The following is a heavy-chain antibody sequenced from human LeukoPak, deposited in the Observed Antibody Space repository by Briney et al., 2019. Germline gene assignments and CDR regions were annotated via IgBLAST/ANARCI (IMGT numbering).Heavy chain of an antibody. D-gene: IGHD1-14*01. J-gene: IGHJ1*01. CDR2: INSDGSST. Sequence: GGSLRLSCAASGFTFSSYSMNWVRQAPGKGLVWVSRINSDGSSTTYADSVRGRFTISRDYAKNTLYLQMNNLRADDTAVYYCCATKPDSDFWGQGTMVTVSS. V-gene: IGHV3-74*01. CDR3: CATKPDSDF. CDR1: GFTFSSYS.